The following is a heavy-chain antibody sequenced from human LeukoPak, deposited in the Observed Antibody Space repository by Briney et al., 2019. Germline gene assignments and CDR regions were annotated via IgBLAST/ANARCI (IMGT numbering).Heavy chain of an antibody. CDR2: VYYSGST. CDR3: ARGPTYYFDY. V-gene: IGHV4-59*08. J-gene: IGHJ4*02. Sequence: SETLSLTCTVSGGSISNYYWSWIRQPPGKGLECIGHVYYSGSTDYNPSLKSRLTISVDSSLNQFSLRLSSVTAADTAVYYCARGPTYYFDYWGQGTLVTVSS. CDR1: GGSISNYY.